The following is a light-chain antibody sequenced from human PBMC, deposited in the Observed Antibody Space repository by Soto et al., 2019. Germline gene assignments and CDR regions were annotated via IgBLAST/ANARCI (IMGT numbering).Light chain of an antibody. J-gene: IGKJ2*01. V-gene: IGKV3-15*01. CDR1: QGVNSN. CDR2: GAS. CDR3: QHYHNWPPYT. Sequence: DIVMTQSPATLSVSPGEGATLSCRASQGVNSNVAWYRQKPGQAPRLLIYGASTRATGIPARFSGSGSGTEFTLTISSLQSEDFAIYYCQHYHNWPPYTFGQGTTVEIK.